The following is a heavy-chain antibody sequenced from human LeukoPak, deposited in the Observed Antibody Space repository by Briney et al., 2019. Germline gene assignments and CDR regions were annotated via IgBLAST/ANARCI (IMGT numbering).Heavy chain of an antibody. CDR3: ARHVWLQPFDY. J-gene: IGHJ4*02. Sequence: PSETLSLTCSVSGGSMNSYYWSWIRQSPGKGLEWIGYIYYSGSTNYNPSLKSRVTISVDTSKNQFSLKLSSVTAADTAVYYCARHVWLQPFDYWGQGTLITVSS. D-gene: IGHD3-9*01. CDR2: IYYSGST. V-gene: IGHV4-59*08. CDR1: GGSMNSYY.